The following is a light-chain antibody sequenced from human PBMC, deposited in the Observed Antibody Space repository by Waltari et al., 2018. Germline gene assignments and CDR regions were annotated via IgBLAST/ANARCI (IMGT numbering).Light chain of an antibody. CDR3: AAWDDSLNGWV. CDR1: NSNIGSKT. Sequence: QSALTQPPSASGTPGQRVTMSCSGSNSNIGSKTVNWYHQFPGTAPKLLIYSNDQRPSGVPYRVSGSKSGTSASLAISGLQSEDEADYYCAAWDDSLNGWVFGGGTKLTVL. CDR2: SND. J-gene: IGLJ3*02. V-gene: IGLV1-44*01.